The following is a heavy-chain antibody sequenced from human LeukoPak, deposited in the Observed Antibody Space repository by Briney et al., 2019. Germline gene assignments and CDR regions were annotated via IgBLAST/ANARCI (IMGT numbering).Heavy chain of an antibody. CDR3: ARFLSTTWFLNWLDP. Sequence: SQTLSLTCAISGDSVSSKSAAWNWIRQSPSRGLEWLGRTYYRSKWYNDYAESVKSRITINPDTSKNQFSLQLNSVTPEDTAVYYCARFLSTTWFLNWLDPWGQGTRVTVSS. J-gene: IGHJ5*02. V-gene: IGHV6-1*01. CDR2: TYYRSKWYN. CDR1: GDSVSSKSAA. D-gene: IGHD6-13*01.